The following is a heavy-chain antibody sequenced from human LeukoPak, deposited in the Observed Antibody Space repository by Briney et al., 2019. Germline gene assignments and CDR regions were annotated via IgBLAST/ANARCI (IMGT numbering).Heavy chain of an antibody. CDR2: ITTYNGDA. CDR1: GYAFTTYG. Sequence: GASVKVSCKASGYAFTTYGISWVRQAPGQGLEWMGWITTYNGDANYAQKLQGRVIMTRDTSTSTAYMELRSLRSDDTAVYYGARGGGGLGDNWFDPWGQGTLVTVSS. D-gene: IGHD3-10*01. J-gene: IGHJ5*02. V-gene: IGHV1-18*01. CDR3: ARGGGGLGDNWFDP.